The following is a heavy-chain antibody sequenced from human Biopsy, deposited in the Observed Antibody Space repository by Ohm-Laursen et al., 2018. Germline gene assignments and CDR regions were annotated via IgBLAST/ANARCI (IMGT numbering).Heavy chain of an antibody. CDR1: SYTFTVYN. Sequence: ASVKASCKASSYTFTVYNVHWMRQAPGQGLEWLGYINCKTGATNYAQKFQGTVTMPRDTSISTADLALGSLRSADTAIYYCARDPLNGHKHFDYWGQGSLVTVSS. J-gene: IGHJ4*02. D-gene: IGHD2-8*01. V-gene: IGHV1-2*02. CDR3: ARDPLNGHKHFDY. CDR2: INCKTGAT.